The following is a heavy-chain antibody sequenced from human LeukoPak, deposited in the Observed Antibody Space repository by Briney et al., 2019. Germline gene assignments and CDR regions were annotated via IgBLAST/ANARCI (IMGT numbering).Heavy chain of an antibody. CDR2: IYYSGGT. Sequence: PSETLSLTCTVSGGSISSSSYYWGWIRQPPGKGLEWIGSIYYSGGTYYNPSLKSRVTISVDTSKNQFSLKLSSVTAADTTVYYCARSDTAMAFDYWGQGTLVTVSS. D-gene: IGHD5-18*01. CDR1: GGSISSSSYY. J-gene: IGHJ4*02. CDR3: ARSDTAMAFDY. V-gene: IGHV4-39*01.